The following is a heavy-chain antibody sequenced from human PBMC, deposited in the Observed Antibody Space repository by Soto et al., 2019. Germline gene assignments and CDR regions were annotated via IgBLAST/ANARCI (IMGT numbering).Heavy chain of an antibody. D-gene: IGHD6-6*01. Sequence: ASVKVSCKASGYTFTGYYVHWVRQAPGQGLEWMGWINPNSGDTYLAQRFQGRVTMNRDTSISTAYMELSRLRSDDTAVYYCASNIAALYYYGMDVWGQGTTVTVSS. CDR2: INPNSGDT. CDR3: ASNIAALYYYGMDV. J-gene: IGHJ6*02. CDR1: GYTFTGYY. V-gene: IGHV1-2*02.